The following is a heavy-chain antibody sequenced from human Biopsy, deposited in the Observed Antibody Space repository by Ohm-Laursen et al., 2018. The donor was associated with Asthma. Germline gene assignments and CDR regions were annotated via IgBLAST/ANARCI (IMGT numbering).Heavy chain of an antibody. CDR3: ARTYYDFLTGQVKDVFGV. J-gene: IGHJ3*01. D-gene: IGHD3-9*01. CDR2: VNTGNGDT. CDR1: GYNFISFA. V-gene: IGHV1-3*04. Sequence: ASSVKVSCKTSGYNFISFAIHWVRQAPGQRLEWMGWVNTGNGDTKYSQKFQGRVTTTRDTSASTAYMELRSLRSEDTATYYCARTYYDFLTGQVKDVFGVWGQGTMVTVSS.